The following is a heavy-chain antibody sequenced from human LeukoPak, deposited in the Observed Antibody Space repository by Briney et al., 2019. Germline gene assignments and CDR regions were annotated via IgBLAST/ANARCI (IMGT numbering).Heavy chain of an antibody. Sequence: ASVKVSCKASGGTFSSYAISWVRQAPGQGLEWMGGIIPIFGTANYAQKFQGRVTITTDESTSTAYMELSSLRSEDTAVYYCARDWKSAIPSLRYWGQGTLVTVSS. CDR2: IIPIFGTA. D-gene: IGHD1-1*01. J-gene: IGHJ4*02. V-gene: IGHV1-69*05. CDR1: GGTFSSYA. CDR3: ARDWKSAIPSLRY.